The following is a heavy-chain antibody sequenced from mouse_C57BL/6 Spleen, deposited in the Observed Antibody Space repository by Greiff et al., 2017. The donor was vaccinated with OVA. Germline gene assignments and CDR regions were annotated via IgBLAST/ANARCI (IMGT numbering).Heavy chain of an antibody. CDR3: ARGGNLLLRRGYYAMGY. J-gene: IGHJ4*01. CDR1: GYTFTDYN. D-gene: IGHD1-1*01. CDR2: INPNNGGT. Sequence: VQLQQSGPELVKPGASVKIPCKASGYTFTDYNMDWVKQSHGKSLEWIGDINPNNGGTIYNQKFKGKATLTVDKSSSTAYMELRSLTSEDTAVYYCARGGNLLLRRGYYAMGYWGQGTSGTVSS. V-gene: IGHV1-18*01.